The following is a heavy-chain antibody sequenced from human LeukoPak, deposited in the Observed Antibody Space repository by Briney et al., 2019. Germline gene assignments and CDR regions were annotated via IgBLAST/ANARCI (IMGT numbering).Heavy chain of an antibody. Sequence: GGSLRLSCEVSGFTFNTYMMNWIRQAPGKGLEWLSYISSDSGAIYYADSVNGRFIISRDYDQKLLYLQMNSLTVDTTAVYYCVRELAHWGQGALVTVPS. CDR1: GFTFNTYM. CDR3: VRELAH. V-gene: IGHV3-48*01. J-gene: IGHJ4*02. CDR2: ISSDSGAI.